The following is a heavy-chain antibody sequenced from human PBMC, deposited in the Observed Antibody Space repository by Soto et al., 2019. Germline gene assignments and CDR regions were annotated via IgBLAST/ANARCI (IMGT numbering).Heavy chain of an antibody. D-gene: IGHD1-1*01. J-gene: IGHJ6*02. CDR3: ARVTPGNNLYYFSGLDV. V-gene: IGHV3-30-3*01. Sequence: QVRLVESGGGVVQPGRSLRLSCVASGFTFGTYAIHWVRKAPGKGLQWVALISYEGSNTYYADSVKGRFTISRDNSKNTLYLEMNTLRPEDTAVYYCARVTPGNNLYYFSGLDVWGQGTSVIVSS. CDR2: ISYEGSNT. CDR1: GFTFGTYA.